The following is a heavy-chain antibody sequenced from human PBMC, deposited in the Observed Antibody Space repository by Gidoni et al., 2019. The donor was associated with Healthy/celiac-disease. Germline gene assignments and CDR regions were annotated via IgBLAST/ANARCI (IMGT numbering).Heavy chain of an antibody. V-gene: IGHV4-59*11. J-gene: IGHJ5*02. CDR3: ASGSHNWFDP. CDR2: IYYSGST. CDR1: GGSISSHY. Sequence: QVQLQESGPGLVKPSETLSLTCTVPGGSISSHYWSWIRQPPGKGLEWIGYIYYSGSTNYNPSLKSRVTISVDTSKNQFSLKLSSVTAADTAVYYCASGSHNWFDPWGQGTLVTVSS. D-gene: IGHD1-26*01.